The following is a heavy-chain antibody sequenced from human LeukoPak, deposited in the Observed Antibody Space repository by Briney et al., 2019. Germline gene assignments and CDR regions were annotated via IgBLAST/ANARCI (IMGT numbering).Heavy chain of an antibody. CDR2: ISGSGGST. V-gene: IGHV3-23*01. Sequence: PGGSLRLSCAASGFTFSSYAMSWVRQAPGKGLEWASAISGSGGSTYYADSVKGRFTISRDNSKNTLYLQMNSLRAEDTAVYYCAKAPPYHIAARPTGAFDYWGQGTLVTVSS. CDR1: GFTFSSYA. J-gene: IGHJ4*02. CDR3: AKAPPYHIAARPTGAFDY. D-gene: IGHD6-6*01.